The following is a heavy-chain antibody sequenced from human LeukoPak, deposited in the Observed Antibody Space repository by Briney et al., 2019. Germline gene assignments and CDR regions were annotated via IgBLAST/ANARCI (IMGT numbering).Heavy chain of an antibody. CDR2: IRFDGSNR. V-gene: IGHV3-30*02. CDR1: GFTFSSYG. D-gene: IGHD3-10*01. J-gene: IGHJ4*02. CDR3: AQGTKGYSGSGTYLSRDHLISR. Sequence: PGGSLRLSCAASGFTFSSYGMHWVRQAPGKGLEWVAFIRFDGSNRYYADSVKGRFTISRDNSRNTLYLQMNSLRAEDTAVYYCAQGTKGYSGSGTYLSRDHLISRWGQGTLVTVSS.